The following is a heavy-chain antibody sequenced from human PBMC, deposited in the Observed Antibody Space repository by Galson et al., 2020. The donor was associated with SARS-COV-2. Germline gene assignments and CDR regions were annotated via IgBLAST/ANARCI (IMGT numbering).Heavy chain of an antibody. CDR2: IYWDDDK. D-gene: IGHD3-10*01. CDR3: AHRRLAGWGLWWFDR. CDR1: GFSLSTSGVG. V-gene: IGHV2-5*02. Sequence: SGPTLVKPTQTLTLTCTFSGFSLSTSGVGVGWIRQPPGQALEWLELIYWDDDKRYSPSLKSRLTITKDTSKNQAVLTMTNMDPVDTATYYCAHRRLAGWGLWWFDRWGQGTLVTVSS. J-gene: IGHJ5*02.